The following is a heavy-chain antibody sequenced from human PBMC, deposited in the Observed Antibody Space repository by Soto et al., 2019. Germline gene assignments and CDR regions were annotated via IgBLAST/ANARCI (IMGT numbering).Heavy chain of an antibody. CDR1: GFTFSSYA. V-gene: IGHV3-23*01. Sequence: QTGGSLRLSCAASGFTFSSYAMSWVRQAPGKGLEWVSAISGSGGSTYYADSVKGRFTISRDNSKNTLYLQMNSLRAEDTAVYYCAADSRFLEWLLSDPYFDYWGQGTLVTVSS. CDR2: ISGSGGST. J-gene: IGHJ4*02. D-gene: IGHD3-3*01. CDR3: AADSRFLEWLLSDPYFDY.